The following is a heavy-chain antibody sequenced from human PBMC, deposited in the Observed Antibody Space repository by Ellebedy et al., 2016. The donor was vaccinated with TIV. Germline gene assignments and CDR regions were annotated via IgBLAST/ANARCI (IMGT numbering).Heavy chain of an antibody. Sequence: AASVKVSCKASGYTFSSNYMHWVRQAPGQGLEWMGIPDPSGGSTNYAQKFQGRVTMTRDTSTSTVYMELSSLRSEDTAVYYCARRSSAYALDYWGQGTLVTVSS. CDR1: GYTFSSNY. D-gene: IGHD5-12*01. CDR2: PDPSGGST. J-gene: IGHJ4*02. CDR3: ARRSSAYALDY. V-gene: IGHV1-46*01.